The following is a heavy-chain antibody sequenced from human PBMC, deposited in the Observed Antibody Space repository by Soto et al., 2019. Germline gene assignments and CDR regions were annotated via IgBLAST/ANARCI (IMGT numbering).Heavy chain of an antibody. Sequence: EVQLLESGGGLVQPGGSLRLSCAASGFTFSSHAMTWVRQAPGKGLEWVSAISASGGSTYYADSVKGRFTISRDNSKNTLWLQMTSLRAEDTALYYCAKDLNDYVWGSYRSTTADSWGQGTLVTVSS. D-gene: IGHD3-16*02. CDR3: AKDLNDYVWGSYRSTTADS. CDR1: GFTFSSHA. V-gene: IGHV3-23*01. J-gene: IGHJ4*02. CDR2: ISASGGST.